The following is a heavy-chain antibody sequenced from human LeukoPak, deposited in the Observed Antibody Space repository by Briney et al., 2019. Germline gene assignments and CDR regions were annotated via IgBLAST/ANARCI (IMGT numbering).Heavy chain of an antibody. J-gene: IGHJ4*02. CDR2: TYYRSKWYK. CDR1: GDSVSSNSAA. CDR3: ARARSRRGSFDY. V-gene: IGHV6-1*01. Sequence: SPTLSLTSAISGDSVSSNSAAWNWLRQSPSRGLEWLGRTYYRSKWYKDHAVSVKSRITINPDTSKNQYSLQLNSVTPEDTAVYYCARARSRRGSFDYWGQGTLVTVSS. D-gene: IGHD5-12*01.